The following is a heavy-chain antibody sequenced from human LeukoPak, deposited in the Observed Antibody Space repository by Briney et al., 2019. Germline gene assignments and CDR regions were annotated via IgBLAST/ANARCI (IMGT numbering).Heavy chain of an antibody. Sequence: PGGSLRLSCAASGFTFSGYAMGWVRQAPGKGLEWVSTISDTGDSTYYADSVKGRFTISRDNSKNTLYLQMNSLGAEDTAVYYCAKDPYFGGNFLEYFQHWGQGTLVTVSS. D-gene: IGHD4-23*01. CDR2: ISDTGDST. J-gene: IGHJ1*01. V-gene: IGHV3-23*01. CDR3: AKDPYFGGNFLEYFQH. CDR1: GFTFSGYA.